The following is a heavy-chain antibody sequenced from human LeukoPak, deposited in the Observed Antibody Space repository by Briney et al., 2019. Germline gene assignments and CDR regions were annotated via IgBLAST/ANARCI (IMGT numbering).Heavy chain of an antibody. J-gene: IGHJ4*02. CDR1: GFTFSSYW. CDR2: IKQDGSEK. D-gene: IGHD3-22*01. CDR3: EREDYYDSSGPFY. Sequence: PGGSLRLSCAASGFTFSSYWMSWVRQAPGKGLEWVANIKQDGSEKYYVDSVKGRFTISRDNAKNSLYLQMNSLRAEDTAVYYCEREDYYDSSGPFYWGQGTLVTVSS. V-gene: IGHV3-7*01.